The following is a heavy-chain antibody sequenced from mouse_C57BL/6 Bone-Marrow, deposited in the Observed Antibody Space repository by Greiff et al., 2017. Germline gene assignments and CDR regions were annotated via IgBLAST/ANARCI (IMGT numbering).Heavy chain of an antibody. CDR2: IDPSDSYT. J-gene: IGHJ4*01. Sequence: VQLQQPGAELVKPGASVKLSCKASGYTFTSYWMQWVKQRPGQGLEWIGEIDPSDSYTNYNQKFKGKATLTVDTSSSTAYMQLSRLTSEDSAVYYCASYGSFYYYAMDYWGQGTSVTVSS. V-gene: IGHV1-50*01. CDR1: GYTFTSYW. CDR3: ASYGSFYYYAMDY. D-gene: IGHD1-1*01.